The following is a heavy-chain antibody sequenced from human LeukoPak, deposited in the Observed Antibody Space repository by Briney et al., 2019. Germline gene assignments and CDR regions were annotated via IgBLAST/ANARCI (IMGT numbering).Heavy chain of an antibody. D-gene: IGHD3-22*01. J-gene: IGHJ5*02. CDR2: IYYRGNT. V-gene: IGHV4-59*01. Sequence: KPSETLSLTCTVSGGSISSYYWSWIRQPPGKGLEWIGYIYYRGNTNYNPSLKSRVTISVDTSKNQFSLKLSSVTAADTAVYYCARDLGGGGFNYFDPWGQGTLVTVSS. CDR3: ARDLGGGGFNYFDP. CDR1: GGSISSYY.